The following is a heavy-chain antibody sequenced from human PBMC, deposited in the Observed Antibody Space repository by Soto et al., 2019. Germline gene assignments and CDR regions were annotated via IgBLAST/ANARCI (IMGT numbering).Heavy chain of an antibody. CDR2: IYYSGST. Sequence: QVQLQESGPGLVKPSQTLSLTCTVSGGSISSGDYYWSWIRQPPGKGLEWIGYIYYSGSTYYNPSLHSRVNISVDTSKNQYAPKLSSATAADTAVYYCASQLLGPFHDYFDYWGQGTLVPVSS. CDR3: ASQLLGPFHDYFDY. V-gene: IGHV4-30-4*01. J-gene: IGHJ4*02. CDR1: GGSISSGDYY. D-gene: IGHD4-4*01.